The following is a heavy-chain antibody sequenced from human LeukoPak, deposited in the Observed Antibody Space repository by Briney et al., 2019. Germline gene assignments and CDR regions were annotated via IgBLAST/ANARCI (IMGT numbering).Heavy chain of an antibody. Sequence: SGPTLVKPTQTLTLTCTFSGFSLSTSGVGVGWIRQPPGKALEWLALIYWNDDKRYSPSLKSRLTITKDTSKNQVVLTMTNMDPVDTATYYCAHERPEYYYDSSGYLLYYFDYWGQGTLVTVSS. D-gene: IGHD3-22*01. CDR2: IYWNDDK. V-gene: IGHV2-5*01. J-gene: IGHJ4*02. CDR3: AHERPEYYYDSSGYLLYYFDY. CDR1: GFSLSTSGVG.